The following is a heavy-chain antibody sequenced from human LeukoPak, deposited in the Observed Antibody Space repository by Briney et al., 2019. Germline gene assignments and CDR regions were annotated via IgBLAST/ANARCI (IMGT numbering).Heavy chain of an antibody. Sequence: GGSLRLSCAASGFTFSSYEMNWVRQAPGKGLEWVSYISSSGSIIYYADSVKGRFTISRDNAKNSMYLQMNSLRAEDTAVYYCARVDFFRTSGTYYCRGWFDAWGQGTTVTVSS. CDR2: ISSSGSII. V-gene: IGHV3-48*03. J-gene: IGHJ5*02. CDR3: ARVDFFRTSGTYYCRGWFDA. D-gene: IGHD2/OR15-2a*01. CDR1: GFTFSSYE.